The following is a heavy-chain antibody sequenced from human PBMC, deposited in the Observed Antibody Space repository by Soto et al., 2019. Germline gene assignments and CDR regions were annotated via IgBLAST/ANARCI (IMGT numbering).Heavy chain of an antibody. V-gene: IGHV3-15*07. J-gene: IGHJ5*02. CDR1: GFTFSNAW. D-gene: IGHD2-2*02. CDR3: ATLYHFDP. Sequence: GGSLRLSCAASGFTFSNAWMHWIRQAPGKGLEWVGRIKSKSDGGATNYAAPVQGRFTISRDDPRNTLYLQMNSLKTEDTAVYYCATLYHFDPWGQGTLVTVSS. CDR2: IKSKSDGGAT.